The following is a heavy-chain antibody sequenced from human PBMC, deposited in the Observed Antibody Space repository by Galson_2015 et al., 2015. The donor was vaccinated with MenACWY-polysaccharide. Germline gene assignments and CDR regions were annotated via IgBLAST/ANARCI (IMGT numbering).Heavy chain of an antibody. V-gene: IGHV3-15*01. J-gene: IGHJ4*02. Sequence: SLRLSCAASGFTFSNAWMSWVRQAPGKGLEWVGRIKSKTDGGTTDYAAPVKGRFTISRDDSKNTLYLQMNSLKTEDTAVYYCTTDGEYDFWSGYYYYFDYWGQGTLVTVSS. CDR1: GFTFSNAW. CDR2: IKSKTDGGTT. CDR3: TTDGEYDFWSGYYYYFDY. D-gene: IGHD3-3*01.